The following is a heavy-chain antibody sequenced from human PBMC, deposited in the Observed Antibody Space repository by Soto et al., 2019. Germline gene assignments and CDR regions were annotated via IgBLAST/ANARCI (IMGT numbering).Heavy chain of an antibody. CDR3: ARGMTPPGAPAWYYFDS. Sequence: QVQLQESGPGLMKPSETLSLTCTVSGASITSSSYWSWIRQPAGKGLEWIGRFSLSGTTNYNPSLRSRVTISADVSKNQSSLRLTSVTAADTALYYCARGMTPPGAPAWYYFDSWGQGTLVTVSS. J-gene: IGHJ4*02. CDR1: GASITSSSY. V-gene: IGHV4-4*07. CDR2: FSLSGTT. D-gene: IGHD2-8*02.